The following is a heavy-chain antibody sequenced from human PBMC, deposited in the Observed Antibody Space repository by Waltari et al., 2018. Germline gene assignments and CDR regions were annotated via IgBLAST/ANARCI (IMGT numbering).Heavy chain of an antibody. V-gene: IGHV1-18*01. D-gene: IGHD6-13*01. CDR2: ARPKNGTT. Sequence: QVQLVQSGAEVKKPGASVKVSCKASGYTFTSYGISWVRQAPGQGLEWMGWARPKNGTTNEAQKVQGRFTMTTDTSTSTAYMELRRRRADDTAVYYCARVRSGSSSSWYVDDYWGQGTLVTVSS. J-gene: IGHJ4*02. CDR1: GYTFTSYG. CDR3: ARVRSGSSSSWYVDDY.